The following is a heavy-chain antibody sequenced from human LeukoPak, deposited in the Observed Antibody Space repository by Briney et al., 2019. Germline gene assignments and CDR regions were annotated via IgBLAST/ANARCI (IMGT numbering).Heavy chain of an antibody. V-gene: IGHV3-7*01. J-gene: IGHJ5*01. CDR3: AKEGAYPIITYDS. CDR2: IKGDGNEK. CDR1: GFSFSRYW. Sequence: PGGSLRLSCAASGFSFSRYWMNWVRQAPGKGLEWVANIKGDGNEKNYVDSVKGRFSIPRDNAMNSLYLQMDSLRAEDTAVYYCAKEGAYPIITYDSWGQGALVTVSS. D-gene: IGHD3-10*01.